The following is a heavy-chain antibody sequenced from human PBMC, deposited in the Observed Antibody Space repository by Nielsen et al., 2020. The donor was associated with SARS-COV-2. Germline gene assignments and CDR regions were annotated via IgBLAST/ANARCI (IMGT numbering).Heavy chain of an antibody. D-gene: IGHD1-20*01. CDR2: MNPNSGNT. V-gene: IGHV1-8*01. Sequence: ASVKVSCKASGYTFTSYDINWVRQATGQGLEWMGWMNPNSGNTGYAQKFQGRVTMTRNTSISTDYMELSSLRSEDTAVYYCARMGKYNWKDIHYYMDVWGKGTTVTVSS. J-gene: IGHJ6*03. CDR1: GYTFTSYD. CDR3: ARMGKYNWKDIHYYMDV.